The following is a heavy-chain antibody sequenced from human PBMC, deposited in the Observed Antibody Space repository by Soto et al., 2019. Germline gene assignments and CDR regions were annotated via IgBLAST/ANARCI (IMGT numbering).Heavy chain of an antibody. CDR1: GFSFRDSA. Sequence: EVQLVESGGGLVQPGGSLILSCAASGFSFRDSAMHWVRHASGKGLEWVGRIRSKGNNYATTYAASVKGRFTISRDDSKNTAYLQMKSLKTEDTAVYYCIRFSRSLSWYFDLWGRGTLVTVSS. CDR3: IRFSRSLSWYFDL. D-gene: IGHD3-16*02. J-gene: IGHJ2*01. V-gene: IGHV3-73*02. CDR2: IRSKGNNYAT.